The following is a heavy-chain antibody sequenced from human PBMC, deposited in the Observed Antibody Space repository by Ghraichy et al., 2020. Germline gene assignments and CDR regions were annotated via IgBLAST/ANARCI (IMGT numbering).Heavy chain of an antibody. J-gene: IGHJ6*02. CDR2: TSYDGSNK. CDR3: AKDRYSYGKTTYQYGMDV. D-gene: IGHD5-18*01. V-gene: IGHV3-30*18. CDR1: GFTFSSYG. Sequence: GGSLRLSCVASGFTFSSYGMHWVRQAPGKGLEWVAVTSYDGSNKYYADFVKGRFTISRDSSKNTLALQMSSLRGEDTAVYYCAKDRYSYGKTTYQYGMDVWGQGTMVTVSS.